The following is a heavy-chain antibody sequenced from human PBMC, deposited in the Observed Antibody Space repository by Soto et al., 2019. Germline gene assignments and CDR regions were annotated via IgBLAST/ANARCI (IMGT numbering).Heavy chain of an antibody. V-gene: IGHV3-23*01. CDR2: ISVSGFDT. J-gene: IGHJ4*02. D-gene: IGHD3-10*01. Sequence: GGSLRLSCAASGFTFGSYALSWVRQAPGKGLEWLSSISVSGFDTFYADSVKGCFIISRDISKKTLYLQMNSLRAEDTALYYCAREPPYVSRGINPYFNYWGQGAQVTISS. CDR3: AREPPYVSRGINPYFNY. CDR1: GFTFGSYA.